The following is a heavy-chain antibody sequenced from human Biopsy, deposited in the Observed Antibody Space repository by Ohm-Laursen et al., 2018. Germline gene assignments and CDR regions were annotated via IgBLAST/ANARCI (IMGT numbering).Heavy chain of an antibody. CDR2: IYSSGGT. D-gene: IGHD5-12*01. Sequence: SDTLSLTCSVSGGSIISYYWNWIRQPAGKGLEWIGRIYSSGGTKYNPSLKSRVTISVDTSKNQFSLKLSSVTAADTAVYYCARLGSGDYFPTFFDFWGQGALVTVSS. CDR1: GGSIISYY. J-gene: IGHJ4*02. CDR3: ARLGSGDYFPTFFDF. V-gene: IGHV4-4*07.